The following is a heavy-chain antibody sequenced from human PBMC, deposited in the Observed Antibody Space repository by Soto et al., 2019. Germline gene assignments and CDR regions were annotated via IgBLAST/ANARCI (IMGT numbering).Heavy chain of an antibody. D-gene: IGHD1-26*01. CDR2: LLAATNKD. V-gene: IGHV3-30*18. CDR3: AKDGGKGY. Sequence: LRLSCAASGFTFSTYGFHWVRQAPGKAPEWVAGLLAATNKDYYADSVKGRFTISRDNSKNIFYLQMNSLRDEDTAIYFCAKDGGKGYWGEGTLVTVAS. CDR1: GFTFSTYG. J-gene: IGHJ4*02.